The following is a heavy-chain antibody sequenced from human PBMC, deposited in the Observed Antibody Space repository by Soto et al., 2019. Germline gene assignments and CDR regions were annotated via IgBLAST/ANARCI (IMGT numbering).Heavy chain of an antibody. CDR2: INAGEGNT. CDR1: GYTFTSYG. V-gene: IGHV1-18*01. D-gene: IGHD1-1*01. Sequence: ASVKVSCKASGYTFTSYGVTWVRQAPGQGLEWLGWINAGEGNTNYAQNFQGRVTVTTDTSTSTAYMELRSLTSDDTAVYFCARDWNDIVDFWGQGTLVTVSS. CDR3: ARDWNDIVDF. J-gene: IGHJ4*02.